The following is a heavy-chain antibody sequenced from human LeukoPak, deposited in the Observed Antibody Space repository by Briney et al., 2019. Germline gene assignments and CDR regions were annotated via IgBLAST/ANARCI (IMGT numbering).Heavy chain of an antibody. D-gene: IGHD4-11*01. Sequence: PGGSLRLSCAVSGFTFSRYEMNWVRQAPGKGLGWVSYISSSGSTIYYADSVKGPFTISRDNAKNSLYLQMNSLRADDTAVYYCARKSYSNFDCWGQGTLVTVSS. CDR1: GFTFSRYE. V-gene: IGHV3-48*03. CDR3: ARKSYSNFDC. J-gene: IGHJ4*02. CDR2: ISSSGSTI.